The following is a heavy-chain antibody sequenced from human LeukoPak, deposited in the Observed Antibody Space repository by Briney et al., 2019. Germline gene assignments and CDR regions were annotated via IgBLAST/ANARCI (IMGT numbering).Heavy chain of an antibody. D-gene: IGHD2-15*01. J-gene: IGHJ6*03. CDR1: GGSISSGSYY. V-gene: IGHV4-61*02. CDR2: IYTSGST. Sequence: SETLSLTCTASGGSISSGSYYWSWIRQPAGKGLEWIGRIYTSGSTNYNPSLKSRVTISVDTSKNQFSLKLSSVTAADTAVYYCARERGTGYCSGGSCYVGYYMDVWGKGTTVTISS. CDR3: ARERGTGYCSGGSCYVGYYMDV.